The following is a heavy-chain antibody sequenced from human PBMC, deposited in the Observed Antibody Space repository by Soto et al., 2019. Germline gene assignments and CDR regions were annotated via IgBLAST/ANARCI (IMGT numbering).Heavy chain of an antibody. J-gene: IGHJ5*02. CDR2: IYYSGST. D-gene: IGHD2-2*01. CDR3: ARAYRDIVVVPAASSFDP. V-gene: IGHV4-61*01. Sequence: LSLTCTVSGGSVSSGSYYWSWIRQPPGKGLEWIGYIYYSGSTNYNPSLKSRVTISVDTSKNQFSLKLSSVTAADTAVYYCARAYRDIVVVPAASSFDPWGQGTLVTVSS. CDR1: GGSVSSGSYY.